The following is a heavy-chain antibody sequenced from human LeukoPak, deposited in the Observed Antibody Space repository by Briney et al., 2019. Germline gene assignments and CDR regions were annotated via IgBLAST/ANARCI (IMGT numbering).Heavy chain of an antibody. CDR2: IYTSGST. CDR3: ARDRDGYNSNWFDP. D-gene: IGHD5-24*01. J-gene: IGHJ5*02. CDR1: GCSISSYY. V-gene: IGHV4-4*09. Sequence: PETLSLTCTVSGCSISSYYWSWIRQPPGKELEWIGYIYTSGSTNYNPSLKSRVTISVDTSKNQFSLKLSSVTAADTAVYYCARDRDGYNSNWFDPWGQGTLVTVSS.